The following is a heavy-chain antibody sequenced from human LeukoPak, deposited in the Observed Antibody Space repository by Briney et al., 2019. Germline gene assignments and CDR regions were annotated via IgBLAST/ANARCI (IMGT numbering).Heavy chain of an antibody. V-gene: IGHV4-59*01. CDR1: GGSISSYY. CDR2: VYYSGST. Sequence: PSETLSLTCTVSGGSISSYYWSWIRQPPGKGLEWIGYVYYSGSTNYNPSLKSRVTISVDTSKNQFSLKLSSVTAADTAVYYCARGSTYYDFWSGYSPDAFDIWGQGTIVTVSS. CDR3: ARGSTYYDFWSGYSPDAFDI. D-gene: IGHD3-3*01. J-gene: IGHJ3*02.